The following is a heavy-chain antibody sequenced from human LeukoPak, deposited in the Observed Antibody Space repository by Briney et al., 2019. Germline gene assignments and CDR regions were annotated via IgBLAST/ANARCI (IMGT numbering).Heavy chain of an antibody. CDR3: ARDDYGDYRRGLGFDP. J-gene: IGHJ5*02. Sequence: SETLSLTCTVSGGSFSGYYWSWIRQPPGKGLEWIGYIYYSGSTYYNPSLKSRVTISVDTSKNQFSLKLSSVTAADTAVYYCARDDYGDYRRGLGFDPWGQGTLVTVSS. D-gene: IGHD4-17*01. V-gene: IGHV4-30-4*08. CDR1: GGSFSGYY. CDR2: IYYSGST.